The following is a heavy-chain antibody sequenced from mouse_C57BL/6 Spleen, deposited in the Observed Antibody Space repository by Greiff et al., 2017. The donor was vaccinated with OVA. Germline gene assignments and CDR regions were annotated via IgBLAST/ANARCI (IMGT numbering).Heavy chain of an antibody. CDR3: ARVSNYWYFDV. V-gene: IGHV1-52*01. Sequence: QVQLQQPGAELVRPGSSVKLSCKASGYTFTSYWMHWVKQRPIPGLEWIGNIDPSDSETQYTQKFKDKGKFNVDTSSSTAYMQLSSLTSEDSAVDYCARVSNYWYFDVWGTGTTVTVSS. D-gene: IGHD2-5*01. J-gene: IGHJ1*03. CDR2: IDPSDSET. CDR1: GYTFTSYW.